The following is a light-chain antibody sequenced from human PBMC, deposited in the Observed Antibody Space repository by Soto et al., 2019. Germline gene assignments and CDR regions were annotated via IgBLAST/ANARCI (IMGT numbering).Light chain of an antibody. CDR2: END. Sequence: QSVLTQPPSVSAAPGQKVTMSCSGCSSNIGNYYVSWHQQLPGTAPKLLIYENDKRPSGIPDRFSGSKSGTSATLGITGLQTGDEADYYCGTWDSSLSIFVFGTGTKSPS. V-gene: IGLV1-51*02. J-gene: IGLJ1*01. CDR1: SSNIGNYY. CDR3: GTWDSSLSIFV.